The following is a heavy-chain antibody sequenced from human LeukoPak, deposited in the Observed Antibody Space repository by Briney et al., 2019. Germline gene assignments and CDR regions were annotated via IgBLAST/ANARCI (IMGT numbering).Heavy chain of an antibody. CDR1: GYIFTSYA. Sequence: ASVKVSCKASGYIFTSYAISWVRQAPGQGLEWMGWISTYNDNTNYAQKFQGRVTMTTDTSTSTAYMELRSLRSDDTAVYYCAADSSSDIAADYYYYYYMDVWGKGTTVTVS. D-gene: IGHD6-13*01. J-gene: IGHJ6*03. CDR2: ISTYNDNT. V-gene: IGHV1-18*01. CDR3: AADSSSDIAADYYYYYYMDV.